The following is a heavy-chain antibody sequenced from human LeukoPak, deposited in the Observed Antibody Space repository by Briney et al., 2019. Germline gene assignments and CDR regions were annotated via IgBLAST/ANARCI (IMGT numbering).Heavy chain of an antibody. Sequence: SETLSLTXAVSGYSISSGYYWGWIRQPPGKGLEYIGSIYHSGSTDYNPALRSRVPISVDTSKKQFSLNLSSVTAADTAVYYCARQELLQGSATYFDYWGQGTLVTVSS. CDR2: IYHSGST. CDR1: GYSISSGYY. V-gene: IGHV4-38-2*01. D-gene: IGHD5-12*01. CDR3: ARQELLQGSATYFDY. J-gene: IGHJ4*02.